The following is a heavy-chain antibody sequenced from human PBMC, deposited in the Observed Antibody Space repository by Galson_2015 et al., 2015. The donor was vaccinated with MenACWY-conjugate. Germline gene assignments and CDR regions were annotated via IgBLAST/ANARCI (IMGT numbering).Heavy chain of an antibody. V-gene: IGHV3-74*01. Sequence: SLRLSCAASGFTFSSYWMHWVRQAPGKGLVWVSRVNSDGSGTGYADSVKGRFTISRDNAKNMLFLQMNSLKGEDAAVYYCARSYVPGSDRKNYYMDVWGRATTGTVSS. CDR1: GFTFSSYW. CDR2: VNSDGSGT. CDR3: ARSYVPGSDRKNYYMDV. D-gene: IGHD3-16*01. J-gene: IGHJ6*03.